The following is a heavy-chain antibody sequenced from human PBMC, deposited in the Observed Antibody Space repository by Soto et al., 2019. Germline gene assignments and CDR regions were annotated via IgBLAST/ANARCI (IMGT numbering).Heavy chain of an antibody. Sequence: QVQLRESGPGLVKPSGTLSLTCAVSGGSISSNHWWNWVRQSPGKGLEWIGEIYHSGSTNDNLSLKRRITLSVDKSKNHFSLRLTSVTAAATATYFWARFPFGDNFDYYGMVVWGQGTRVTVSS. D-gene: IGHD3-10*01. V-gene: IGHV4-4*02. J-gene: IGHJ6*02. CDR3: ARFPFGDNFDYYGMVV. CDR1: GGSISSNHW. CDR2: IYHSGST.